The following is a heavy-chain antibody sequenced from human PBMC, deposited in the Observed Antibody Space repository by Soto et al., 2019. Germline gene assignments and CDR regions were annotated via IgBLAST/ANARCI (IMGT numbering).Heavy chain of an antibody. CDR2: INHSGST. V-gene: IGHV4-34*01. CDR1: GGSFSGYY. D-gene: IGHD6-6*01. CDR3: ARDKSIAARGRYFDY. J-gene: IGHJ4*02. Sequence: PSETLSLTCAVYGGSFSGYYWSWIRQPPGKGLEWIGEINHSGSTNYNPSLKSRVTISVDTSKNQFSLKLSSVTAADTAVYYCARDKSIAARGRYFDYWGQGTLVTVSS.